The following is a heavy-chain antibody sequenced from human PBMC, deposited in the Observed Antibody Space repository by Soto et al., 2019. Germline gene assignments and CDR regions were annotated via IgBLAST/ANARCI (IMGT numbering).Heavy chain of an antibody. D-gene: IGHD2-21*01. CDR3: AHSWGGSNSHTLDY. J-gene: IGHJ4*02. CDR2: IYCNDEK. V-gene: IGHV2-5*01. CDR1: GFSRSTTDMG. Sequence: SCPTLVNPTQTLTLTCTFSGFSRSTTDMGVAWIRQPPGKALEWLALIYCNDEKRYSPSLKSTLTITKDTSKNKVVLTMTNMEPVDTATYSCAHSWGGSNSHTLDYWGQGILVTVSS.